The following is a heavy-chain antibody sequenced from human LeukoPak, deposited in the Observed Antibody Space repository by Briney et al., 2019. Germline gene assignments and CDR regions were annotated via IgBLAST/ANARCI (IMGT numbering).Heavy chain of an antibody. CDR3: ARDRQYYGVYWYFDL. D-gene: IGHD4-17*01. V-gene: IGHV4-34*01. CDR2: INHSGST. Sequence: PSETLSLTCAVYGGSFSGYYWSWIRQPPGKGLEWIGEINHSGSTNYNPSLKSRVTISVDTSKNQFSLKLSSVTAADTAVYYCARDRQYYGVYWYFDLWGRGTLVTVSS. J-gene: IGHJ2*01. CDR1: GGSFSGYY.